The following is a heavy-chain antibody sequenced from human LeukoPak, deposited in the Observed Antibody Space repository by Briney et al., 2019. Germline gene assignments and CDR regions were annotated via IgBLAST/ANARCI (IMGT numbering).Heavy chain of an antibody. D-gene: IGHD4-23*01. Sequence: SVTVSCKASGGTFSSYAISWVRQAPGQGREWMGRNVPIFGTANYAQKFQGRVTITTDESTSTAYMELSSLRSEDTAVYYCASGRRRGGNPFVDYWGEGNPVTVSS. CDR3: ASGRRRGGNPFVDY. J-gene: IGHJ4*02. CDR1: GGTFSSYA. CDR2: NVPIFGTA. V-gene: IGHV1-69*05.